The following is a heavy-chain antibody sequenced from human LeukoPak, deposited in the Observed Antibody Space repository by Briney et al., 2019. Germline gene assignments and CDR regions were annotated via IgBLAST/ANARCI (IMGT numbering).Heavy chain of an antibody. CDR3: ARDPLNYYGSGSFPGGY. D-gene: IGHD3-10*01. CDR2: ISYDGSNK. CDR1: GFTFSSYA. Sequence: GGSLRLSCAASGFTFSSYAMHWVRQAPGKGLEWVAVISYDGSNKYYADSVKGRFTISRDNSKNTLYLQMNSLRAEDTAVYYCARDPLNYYGSGSFPGGYWGQGTLVTVSS. V-gene: IGHV3-30*14. J-gene: IGHJ4*02.